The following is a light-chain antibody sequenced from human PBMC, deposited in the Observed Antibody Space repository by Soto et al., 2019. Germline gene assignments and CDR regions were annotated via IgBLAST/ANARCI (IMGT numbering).Light chain of an antibody. V-gene: IGKV1-27*01. Sequence: DIQMTQSPSSLSAYVGDRVTITCRASQGISNHLAWYQQQPGKSPKLLIHTASTLQSGVPSRFSGSGSGTDFTITITSLQPEDVATYDCQVYYTAPPTTFGQGTRVEIK. CDR2: TAS. CDR3: QVYYTAPPTT. J-gene: IGKJ1*01. CDR1: QGISNH.